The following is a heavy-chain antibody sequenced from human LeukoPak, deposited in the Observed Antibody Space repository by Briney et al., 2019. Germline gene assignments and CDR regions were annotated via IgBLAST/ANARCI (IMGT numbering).Heavy chain of an antibody. CDR2: ISYDGSNK. Sequence: GRSLRLSCAAPGFTFSSYDMHWVRQAPGKGLEWVAVISYDGSNKYYADSVKGRFTISRDNSKNTLYLQMNSLRAEDTAVYYCAKRTIQLSPDYWGQGTLVTVSS. V-gene: IGHV3-30*18. CDR1: GFTFSSYD. J-gene: IGHJ4*02. D-gene: IGHD5-18*01. CDR3: AKRTIQLSPDY.